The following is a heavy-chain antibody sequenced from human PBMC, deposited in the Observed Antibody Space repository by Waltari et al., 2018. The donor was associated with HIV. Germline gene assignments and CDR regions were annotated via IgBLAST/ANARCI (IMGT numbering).Heavy chain of an antibody. CDR3: AREASGDEGGMFNGFDI. CDR1: GYTFTTFY. D-gene: IGHD3-10*01. Sequence: QVRLMQSGAEVKKSGASLNVSCQASGYTFTTFYIHWVRQAPGQGLEWMGWINPNSGGTNFAQKFQGRVTMTRDKSITTIYMELRSLTFADTALYFCAREASGDEGGMFNGFDIWGQGTMVTVSS. V-gene: IGHV1-2*02. J-gene: IGHJ3*02. CDR2: INPNSGGT.